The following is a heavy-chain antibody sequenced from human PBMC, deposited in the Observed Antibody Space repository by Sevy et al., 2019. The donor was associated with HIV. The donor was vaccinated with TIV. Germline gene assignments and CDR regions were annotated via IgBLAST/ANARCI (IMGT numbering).Heavy chain of an antibody. V-gene: IGHV4-30-2*01. CDR2: IYHSGST. J-gene: IGHJ3*02. CDR3: ARGERELRAFDI. Sequence: SETLSLTCAVSDGSISSGGYSWSWIRQPPGKGLEWIGYIYHSGSTYYNPSLKSRVTISVDRSKNQFSLKLSSVTAADTAVYYCARGERELRAFDIWGQGTMVTVSS. D-gene: IGHD3-10*01. CDR1: DGSISSGGYS.